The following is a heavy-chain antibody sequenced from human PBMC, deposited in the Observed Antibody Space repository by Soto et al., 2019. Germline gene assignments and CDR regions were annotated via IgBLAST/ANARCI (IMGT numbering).Heavy chain of an antibody. J-gene: IGHJ5*02. CDR1: GYTFTGYY. V-gene: IGHV1-2*02. Sequence: RASVKVSCKASGYTFTGYYMHWVRQAPGQGLEWMGWINPNSGGTNYAQKFQGRVTMTRDTSISTAYMELSRLRSDDTAAYYCARSQTDDFWSGYVAPYNWFDPWGQGTLVTVSS. CDR3: ARSQTDDFWSGYVAPYNWFDP. D-gene: IGHD3-3*01. CDR2: INPNSGGT.